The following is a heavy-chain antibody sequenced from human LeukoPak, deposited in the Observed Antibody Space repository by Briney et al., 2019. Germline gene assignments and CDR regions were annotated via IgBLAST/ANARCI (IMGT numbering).Heavy chain of an antibody. V-gene: IGHV1-18*01. D-gene: IGHD6-19*01. CDR2: ISAYNGNT. CDR3: ARGGRIAVAGTAPY. Sequence: ASVKVSCXASGYTFTSYGISWVRQAPGQGLEWMGWISAYNGNTNYAQKLQGRVTMTTDTSTSTAYMELRSLRCDDTAVYYCARGGRIAVAGTAPYWGQGTLVTVSS. CDR1: GYTFTSYG. J-gene: IGHJ4*02.